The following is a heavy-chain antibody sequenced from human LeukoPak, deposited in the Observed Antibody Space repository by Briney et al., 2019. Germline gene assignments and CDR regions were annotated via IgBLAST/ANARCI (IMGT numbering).Heavy chain of an antibody. D-gene: IGHD2-2*01. CDR3: ARYADCSATSCQRVFDS. V-gene: IGHV3-53*01. CDR2: IFSST. Sequence: PGGSLRLSCTVSGFTVSSNSMSWVRQAPGKGLEWVSFIFSSTHYSDSVKGRFTTSRDNSKNALYLQMNGLRGEDTAIYYCARYADCSATSCQRVFDSWGQGTLVTVSS. J-gene: IGHJ4*02. CDR1: GFTVSSNS.